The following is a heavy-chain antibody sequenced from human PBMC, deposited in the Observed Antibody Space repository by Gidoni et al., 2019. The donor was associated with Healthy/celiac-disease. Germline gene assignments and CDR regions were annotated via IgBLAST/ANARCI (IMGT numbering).Heavy chain of an antibody. Sequence: EVQLVESGGGLVKPGGSLRLSCAASGFTFSSYSMNWVRQAPGKGLEWVSSISSSSSYIYYADSVKGRFTISRDNAKNSLYLQMNSLRAEDTAVYYCARGNWNYGKVDYWGQGTLVTVSS. V-gene: IGHV3-21*01. CDR3: ARGNWNYGKVDY. J-gene: IGHJ4*02. CDR1: GFTFSSYS. CDR2: ISSSSSYI. D-gene: IGHD1-7*01.